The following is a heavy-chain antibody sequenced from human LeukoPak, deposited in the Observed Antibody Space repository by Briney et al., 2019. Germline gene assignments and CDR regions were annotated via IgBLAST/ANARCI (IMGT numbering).Heavy chain of an antibody. D-gene: IGHD6-13*01. V-gene: IGHV4-59*01. Sequence: SETLSLTCTVSGGSISSYYWSWIRQPPGKGLEWIGYIYYSGSTNYNPSLKSRVTISVDTSKNQFSLKLSSVTAADTAVYYCARSEYIIRPHSSNWYNDYWGQGTLVTVSS. CDR1: GGSISSYY. J-gene: IGHJ4*02. CDR2: IYYSGST. CDR3: ARSEYIIRPHSSNWYNDY.